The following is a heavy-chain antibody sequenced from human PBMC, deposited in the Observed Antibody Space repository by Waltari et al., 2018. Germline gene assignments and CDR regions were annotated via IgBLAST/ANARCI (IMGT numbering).Heavy chain of an antibody. CDR3: ASGDGYFDY. J-gene: IGHJ4*02. D-gene: IGHD7-27*01. CDR1: GYSISSGYY. CDR2: IYHSGST. V-gene: IGHV4-38-2*01. Sequence: QVQLQESGPGLVKPSEPLSLTCAVSGYSISSGYYWGWIRQPPGKGLEWIGSIYHSGSTYYNPSLKSRVTISVDTSKNQFSLKLSSVTAADTAVYYWASGDGYFDYWGQGTLVTVSS.